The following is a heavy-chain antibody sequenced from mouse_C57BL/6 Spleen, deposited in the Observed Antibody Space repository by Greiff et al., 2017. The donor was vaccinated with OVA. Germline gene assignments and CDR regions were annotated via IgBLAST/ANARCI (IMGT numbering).Heavy chain of an antibody. J-gene: IGHJ4*01. Sequence: VQLQQSGPELVKPGDSVKISCKASGYSFTGYFMNWVMQSHGKSLEWIGRINPYNGDTFYNQKFKGKATLTVDKSSSTAHMELRSLTSEDSAVYDCARSRSSYGDYAMDYWGQGTSVTVSS. CDR1: GYSFTGYF. D-gene: IGHD1-1*01. CDR3: ARSRSSYGDYAMDY. CDR2: INPYNGDT. V-gene: IGHV1-20*01.